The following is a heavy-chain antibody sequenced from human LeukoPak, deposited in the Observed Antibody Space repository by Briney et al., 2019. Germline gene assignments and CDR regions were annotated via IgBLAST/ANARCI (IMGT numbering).Heavy chain of an antibody. CDR3: ARAQYCSGTSCQRHYYGMDV. D-gene: IGHD2-2*01. CDR2: INPNSGGT. J-gene: IGHJ6*02. CDR1: GYTFTGYY. Sequence: ASVKVSCKASGYTFTGYYMHWVRQAPGQGLEWMGWINPNSGGTNYAQKFQGWVTMARDTSISTAYMELSRLRSDDTAVYYCARAQYCSGTSCQRHYYGMDVWGQGTTVTVSS. V-gene: IGHV1-2*04.